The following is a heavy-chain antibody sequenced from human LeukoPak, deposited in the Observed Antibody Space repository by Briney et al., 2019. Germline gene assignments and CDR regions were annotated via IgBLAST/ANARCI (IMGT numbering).Heavy chain of an antibody. CDR3: AKSQTDLAWFGELTFYYGMDV. CDR1: GFTFGSYA. CDR2: ISGSGGST. V-gene: IGHV3-23*01. Sequence: PGGSLRLSCAASGFTFGSYAMSWVRQAPGKGLEWVSAISGSGGSTYYADSVKGRFTISRDNSKNTLYLQMNSLRAEDTAVYYCAKSQTDLAWFGELTFYYGMDVWGQGTTVTVSS. D-gene: IGHD3-10*01. J-gene: IGHJ6*02.